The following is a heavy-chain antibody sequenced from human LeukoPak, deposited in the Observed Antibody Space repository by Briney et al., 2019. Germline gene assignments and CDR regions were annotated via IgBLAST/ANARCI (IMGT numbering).Heavy chain of an antibody. CDR1: TGSFTGDY. V-gene: IGHV4-34*01. D-gene: IGHD3-10*01. Sequence: SETLSLTWALYTGSFTGDYSGCIRQPPGKGLEWIGEINHSGSTNYNPSLKSRVTISVDTSKNQFSLKLSSVTAADTALYYCAIFRFGELLETNWFDRWGQGTLVTVSS. CDR2: INHSGST. CDR3: AIFRFGELLETNWFDR. J-gene: IGHJ5*02.